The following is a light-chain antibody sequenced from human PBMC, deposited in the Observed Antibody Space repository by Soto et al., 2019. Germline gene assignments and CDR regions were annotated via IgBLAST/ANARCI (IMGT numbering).Light chain of an antibody. V-gene: IGLV1-40*01. CDR1: SSNIGAGYD. CDR3: QSYDSSLSAL. CDR2: GNS. J-gene: IGLJ3*02. Sequence: QSVLTQPPSVSGAPGQRVTISCTGSSSNIGAGYDVHWYQQHPGTAPKLLIYGNSNRPSGVPDRFSGSKSGTSASLASTGLQAEDEADYYCQSYDSSLSALFGGGTKLTVL.